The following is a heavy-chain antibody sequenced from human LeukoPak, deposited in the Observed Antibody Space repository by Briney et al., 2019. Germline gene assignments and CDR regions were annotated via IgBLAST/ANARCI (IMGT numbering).Heavy chain of an antibody. V-gene: IGHV3-48*03. CDR2: ITRSSRII. J-gene: IGHJ4*02. Sequence: GGSLRLSCAASGFTFSNFEMNWVRQIPGKGLEWLSFITRSSRIIYYADSVKGRFTISRDNANNLLHLQMNSLRVEDTGIYFCARGSTFGGVISDFWGQGTLVTVSS. CDR3: ARGSTFGGVISDF. D-gene: IGHD3-16*02. CDR1: GFTFSNFE.